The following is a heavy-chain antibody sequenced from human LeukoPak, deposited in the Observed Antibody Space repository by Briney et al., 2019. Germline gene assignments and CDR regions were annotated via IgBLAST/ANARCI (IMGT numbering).Heavy chain of an antibody. CDR1: GFTFSSYV. J-gene: IGHJ4*02. D-gene: IGHD3-10*01. Sequence: GGSLRLSCAASGFTFSSYVMHWVRQAPGKGLEWVADISYDGNNKYYAESVKGRFTISRDNSKNTLYLQMNSLRAEDTAVYYCAKDWVVRGVISYWGQGTLVTVSS. CDR2: ISYDGNNK. V-gene: IGHV3-30*18. CDR3: AKDWVVRGVISY.